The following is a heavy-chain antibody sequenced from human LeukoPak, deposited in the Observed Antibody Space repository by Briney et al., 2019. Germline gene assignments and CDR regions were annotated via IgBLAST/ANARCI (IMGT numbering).Heavy chain of an antibody. J-gene: IGHJ4*02. V-gene: IGHV4-39*07. CDR2: IYYSGST. CDR3: ARGNGEERYFDLIFDY. Sequence: SETLSLTCTVSGGSISSSSYYWGWIRQPPGKGLEWIGSIYYSGSTYYNPSLKNRLTISVDTSKNQFSLKLSSVTAADTAVYYCARGNGEERYFDLIFDYWGQGTLVTVSS. D-gene: IGHD3-9*01. CDR1: GGSISSSSYY.